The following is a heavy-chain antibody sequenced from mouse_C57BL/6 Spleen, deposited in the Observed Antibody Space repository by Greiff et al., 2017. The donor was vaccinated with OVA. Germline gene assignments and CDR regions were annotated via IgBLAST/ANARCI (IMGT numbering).Heavy chain of an antibody. D-gene: IGHD1-1*01. J-gene: IGHJ1*03. CDR1: GYAFSSSW. Sequence: VQLQQSGPELVKPGASVKISCKASGYAFSSSWMNWVKQRPGKGLEWIGRIYPGDGDTNYNGKFKGKATLTADQSSSTAYMQLSSLTSEDSAVYFCARGYYGEGGWYFDVWGTGTTVTVSS. CDR2: IYPGDGDT. CDR3: ARGYYGEGGWYFDV. V-gene: IGHV1-82*01.